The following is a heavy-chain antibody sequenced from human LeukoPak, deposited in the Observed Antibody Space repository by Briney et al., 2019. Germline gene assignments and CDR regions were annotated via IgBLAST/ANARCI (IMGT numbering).Heavy chain of an antibody. CDR2: VSSDGSFK. Sequence: GGSLRLSCAASGFTFDYYSFHWVRQAPGKGLEWVAHVSSDGSFKWYADSVKSRFTISRDTSRNTIFLQMNSLGPDDTAKYYCARDTSWSPFYWGQGTLVTVSS. D-gene: IGHD6-13*01. CDR3: ARDTSWSPFY. V-gene: IGHV3-30*04. J-gene: IGHJ4*02. CDR1: GFTFDYYS.